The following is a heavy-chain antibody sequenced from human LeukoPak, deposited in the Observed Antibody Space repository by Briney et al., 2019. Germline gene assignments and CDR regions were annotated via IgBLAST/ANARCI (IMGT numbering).Heavy chain of an antibody. CDR1: GYTLPELS. D-gene: IGHD3-16*02. Sequence: ASVNVSCKVSGYTLPELSMHWVRPAPGKGLDWMEGFDPEDGETIYAQKFRGRITINEVKSRDTAYMELRSLRSEDTAVYYCATYISSIMFPFGGVIVPIWFDPWGQGTLVTVSS. V-gene: IGHV1-24*01. CDR3: ATYISSIMFPFGGVIVPIWFDP. CDR2: FDPEDGET. J-gene: IGHJ5*02.